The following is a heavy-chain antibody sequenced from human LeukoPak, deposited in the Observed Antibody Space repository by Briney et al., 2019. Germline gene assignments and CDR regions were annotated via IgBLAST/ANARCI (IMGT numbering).Heavy chain of an antibody. V-gene: IGHV3-23*01. CDR3: ARDRPDCGGDWGCGDYYYYMDV. D-gene: IGHD2-21*01. J-gene: IGHJ6*03. CDR1: GFTFSSYA. CDR2: ISGSGGST. Sequence: PGGSLRLSCAASGFTFSSYAMSWVRQAPGRGLEWVSGISGSGGSTYYADSVKGRFTISRDNSKNTLYLQMNSLSAEDTAVYYCARDRPDCGGDWGCGDYYYYMDVWGKGTTVTVSS.